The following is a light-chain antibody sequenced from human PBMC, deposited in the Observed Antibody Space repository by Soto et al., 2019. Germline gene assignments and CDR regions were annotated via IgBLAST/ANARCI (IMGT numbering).Light chain of an antibody. V-gene: IGKV3-20*01. CDR1: QSVSSSY. J-gene: IGKJ5*01. Sequence: EIVLTQSPGTLSFSPVEGPNLFCTASHSACRXPLPPLXGASQSVSSSYIAWYQQRPGQTPRLLIYGASSRATGIPDRFSGSGSGTDFTLTISRLEPEDFAVYYCQQYGSSHTFGQGTRLEI. CDR2: GAS. CDR3: QQYGSSHT.